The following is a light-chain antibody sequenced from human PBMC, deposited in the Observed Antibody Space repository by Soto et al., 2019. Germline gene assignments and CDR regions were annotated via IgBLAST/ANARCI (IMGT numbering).Light chain of an antibody. CDR1: QSISSY. Sequence: DIQMTQSPSSLSASVGDRVTIACLGSQSISSYLNWYRQNPGKAPTLLIYAASTLQSGVPSRFSGLGSGTDFALTITSLQPEDLATYYCQQYYGLPPLTFGQGTRLEI. J-gene: IGKJ5*01. V-gene: IGKV1-39*01. CDR2: AAS. CDR3: QQYYGLPPLT.